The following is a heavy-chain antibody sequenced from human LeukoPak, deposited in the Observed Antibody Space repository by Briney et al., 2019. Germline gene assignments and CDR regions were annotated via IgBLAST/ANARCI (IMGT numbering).Heavy chain of an antibody. Sequence: PSETLSLTCTVSGGSISSYYWSWIRQPPGKGLEWIGYIYYSGSTNYNPSLKSRVTISVDTSKNQFPLKLSSVTAADTAVYYCARLGIDPDHWFDPWGQGTLVTVSS. CDR2: IYYSGST. CDR1: GGSISSYY. J-gene: IGHJ5*02. D-gene: IGHD2-15*01. V-gene: IGHV4-59*08. CDR3: ARLGIDPDHWFDP.